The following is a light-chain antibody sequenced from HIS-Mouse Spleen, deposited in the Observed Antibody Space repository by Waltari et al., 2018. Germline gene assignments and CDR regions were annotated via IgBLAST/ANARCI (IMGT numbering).Light chain of an antibody. CDR3: QQYGSSPPIT. CDR2: GAS. Sequence: EIVLTQSPGTLSLSPGERATLSCRASQSVSSSYLAWYQQNPGQAPRLRIYGASSRATGIPDRVSGSGSGTDFTLTISRLEPEDFAVYYCQQYGSSPPITFGQGTRLEIK. CDR1: QSVSSSY. J-gene: IGKJ5*01. V-gene: IGKV3-20*01.